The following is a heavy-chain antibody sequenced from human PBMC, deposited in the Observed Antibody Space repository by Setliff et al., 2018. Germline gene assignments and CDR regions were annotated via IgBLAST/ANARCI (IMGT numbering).Heavy chain of an antibody. CDR1: GFSLSNARMG. J-gene: IGHJ3*01. Sequence: SGPTLVNPTETLTLTCTVSGFSLSNARMGVSWIRQPPGKALEWLAHIFSNDEKSYSTSLKSRLTISKDTSKSQVVLTMTNMDPVDTATYYCARLSSLGWLQLSWAFDVWGQGTMVTVSS. V-gene: IGHV2-26*01. D-gene: IGHD1-1*01. CDR3: ARLSSLGWLQLSWAFDV. CDR2: IFSNDEK.